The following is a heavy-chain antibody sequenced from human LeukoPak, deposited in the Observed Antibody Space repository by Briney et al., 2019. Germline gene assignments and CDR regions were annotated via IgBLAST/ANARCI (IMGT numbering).Heavy chain of an antibody. CDR2: ISGSGGST. D-gene: IGHD3-22*01. J-gene: IGHJ4*02. CDR3: AKGRGQVVITSLDY. Sequence: GGSLRLSCAASGFTFSSYAMSWVRQAPGKGLEWVSAISGSGGSTYYADSVKGRFTISRDNSKNTLYLQMTSLRAEDTAVYYCAKGRGQVVITSLDYWGQGTLVTVSS. V-gene: IGHV3-23*01. CDR1: GFTFSSYA.